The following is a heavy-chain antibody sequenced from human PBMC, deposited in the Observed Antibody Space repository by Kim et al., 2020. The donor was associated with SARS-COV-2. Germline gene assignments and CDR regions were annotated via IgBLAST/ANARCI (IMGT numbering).Heavy chain of an antibody. CDR1: GGSISSGDYY. CDR2: IYYSGST. J-gene: IGHJ4*02. CDR3: ARVRFSITIFGVVPRLVDY. Sequence: SETLSLTCTVSGGSISSGDYYWSWIRQPPGKGLEWIGYIYYSGSTYYNPSLKSRVTISVDTSKNQFSLKLSSVTAADTAVDYCARVRFSITIFGVVPRLVDYWGQGTLVTVSS. V-gene: IGHV4-30-4*01. D-gene: IGHD3-3*01.